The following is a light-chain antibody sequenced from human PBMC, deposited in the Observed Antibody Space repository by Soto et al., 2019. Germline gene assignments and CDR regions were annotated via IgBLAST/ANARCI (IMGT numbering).Light chain of an antibody. CDR2: DAS. CDR1: QGVSSY. J-gene: IGKJ5*01. CDR3: QQRSNWPIT. Sequence: EILLTQSPATLSLSPGERATLSCRASQGVSSYLAWYQQKPGQAPRLLIYDASNRATGIPARFSGSGPGTDFTLTISSLEPEDFAVYYCQQRSNWPITFGQGTRLEIK. V-gene: IGKV3D-11*01.